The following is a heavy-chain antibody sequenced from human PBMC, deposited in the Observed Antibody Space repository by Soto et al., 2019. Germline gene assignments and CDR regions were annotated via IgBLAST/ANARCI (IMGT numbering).Heavy chain of an antibody. CDR1: GGSISSGGYY. J-gene: IGHJ6*02. CDR3: ARDSSSWHRANYYGRDV. D-gene: IGHD6-13*01. CDR2: IYYSGST. V-gene: IGHV4-31*03. Sequence: QVQLQESGPGLVKPSQTLSLTCTVSGGSISSGGYYWSWIRQHPGKGLAWIGYIYYSGSTYYNPSLKSRVTISVDTSKNPLSLKMRSVTAADTAVYYCARDSSSWHRANYYGRDVWGQGNTVTVSS.